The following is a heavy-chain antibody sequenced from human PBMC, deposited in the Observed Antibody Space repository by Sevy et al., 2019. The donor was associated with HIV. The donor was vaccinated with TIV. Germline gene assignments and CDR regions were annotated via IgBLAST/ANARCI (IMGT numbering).Heavy chain of an antibody. J-gene: IGHJ3*02. CDR2: ISSSSSTI. Sequence: GGSLRLSCAASGFTFSSYSMNWVRQAPGKGLEWVSYISSSSSTIYYADSVKGRFTISRDNAKNSLYLQMNSLRDEDTAVYYWARARSVTTWLVAAFDTWGQGTMVTVSS. D-gene: IGHD4-17*01. CDR3: ARARSVTTWLVAAFDT. V-gene: IGHV3-48*02. CDR1: GFTFSSYS.